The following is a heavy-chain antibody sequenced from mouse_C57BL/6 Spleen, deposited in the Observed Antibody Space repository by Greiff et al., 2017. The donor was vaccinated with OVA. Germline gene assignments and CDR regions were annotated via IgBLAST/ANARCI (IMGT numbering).Heavy chain of an antibody. D-gene: IGHD2-5*01. J-gene: IGHJ3*01. CDR1: GFTFSDYG. CDR3: ARGAYYSNEGFAC. Sequence: EVKLVESGGGLVKPGGSLKLSCAASGFTFSDYGMHWVRQAPEKGLEWVAYISSGSSTIYYADTVKGRFTISRDNAKNTLFLQMTSLRSEDTAMYYCARGAYYSNEGFACWGQGTLVTVSA. CDR2: ISSGSSTI. V-gene: IGHV5-17*01.